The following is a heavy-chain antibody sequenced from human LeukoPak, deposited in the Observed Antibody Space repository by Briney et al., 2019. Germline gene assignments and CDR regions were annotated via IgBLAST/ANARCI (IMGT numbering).Heavy chain of an antibody. CDR3: ARGTGVGARVFDY. D-gene: IGHD1-26*01. Sequence: SETLSLTCTVSGGSISSYYWSWIRQPPGKGLEWIGYIYYSGSTNYNPSLKSRVTISVDTSKNQFSLKLSSVTAADTAVYYCARGTGVGARVFDYWGQGTLVTVSS. CDR2: IYYSGST. CDR1: GGSISSYY. V-gene: IGHV4-59*01. J-gene: IGHJ4*02.